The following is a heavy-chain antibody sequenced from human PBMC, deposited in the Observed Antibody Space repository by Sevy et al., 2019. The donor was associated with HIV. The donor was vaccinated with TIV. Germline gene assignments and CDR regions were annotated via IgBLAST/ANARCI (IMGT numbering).Heavy chain of an antibody. CDR3: TTPVHYDIFPDYYYDMDV. CDR1: GFIFSVSG. Sequence: GGSLRLSCAASGFIFSVSGIHWVRQVSGKGLEWLGRIRGKPNNYATDYAASVRGRFTISRDDSQNTAYLHLSSLKTEDTAVYFCTTPVHYDIFPDYYYDMDVWGKGTTVTVSS. CDR2: IRGKPNNYAT. D-gene: IGHD3-9*01. J-gene: IGHJ6*03. V-gene: IGHV3-73*01.